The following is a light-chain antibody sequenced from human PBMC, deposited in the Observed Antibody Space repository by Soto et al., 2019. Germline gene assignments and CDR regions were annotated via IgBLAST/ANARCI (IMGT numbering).Light chain of an antibody. Sequence: EIVLTQSPATLSLSPGESATLSCRASQSVSSYLAWYQQKPGQAPRLLIYDASNTATGIPARFSGSGSGTDFTLTISRLEPEELAVYYCQQRSNWNLTVGGGTQGAIK. CDR2: DAS. CDR3: QQRSNWNLT. J-gene: IGKJ4*01. V-gene: IGKV3-11*01. CDR1: QSVSSY.